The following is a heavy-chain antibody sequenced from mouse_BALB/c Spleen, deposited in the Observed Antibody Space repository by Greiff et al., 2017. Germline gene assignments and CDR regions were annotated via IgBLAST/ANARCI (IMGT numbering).Heavy chain of an antibody. CDR1: GFTFSSYT. J-gene: IGHJ3*01. CDR3: ARQGNYDDDGFAY. V-gene: IGHV5-12-2*01. CDR2: ISNGGGST. Sequence: EVKVVESGGGLVQPGGSLKLSCAASGFTFSSYTMSWVRQTPEQRLEWVAYISNGGGSTYYPDTVKGRFTISRDNAKNTLYLQMSSLKSEDTARYDCARQGNYDDDGFAYGGQGTLGTVAA. D-gene: IGHD2-4*01.